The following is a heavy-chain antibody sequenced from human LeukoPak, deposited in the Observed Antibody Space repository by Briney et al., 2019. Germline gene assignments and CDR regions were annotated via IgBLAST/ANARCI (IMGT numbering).Heavy chain of an antibody. V-gene: IGHV4-34*01. J-gene: IGHJ4*02. CDR3: GGSYGSGSYYNGPFDY. CDR2: INHSGST. CDR1: GGSFSGYY. D-gene: IGHD3-10*01. Sequence: SETLSLTCAVYGGSFSGYYWSWIRQPPGKGLEWIGEINHSGSTNYNPSLKGRVTISVDTSKNQFSLKLSSVTAADTAVYYCGGSYGSGSYYNGPFDYWGQGTLVTVSS.